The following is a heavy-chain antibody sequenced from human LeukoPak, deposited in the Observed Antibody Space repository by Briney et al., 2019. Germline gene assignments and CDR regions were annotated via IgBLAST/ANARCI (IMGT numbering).Heavy chain of an antibody. CDR2: IYPGDSDT. V-gene: IGHV5-51*01. Sequence: GESLKISCNSSGYIYTSYWIGWVRQMPGKGLEWMGIIYPGDSDTRYSPSFQGQVTISADKSISTAYLQWSSLKASDTAMYYCARLGSRHGYNWVDLWGQGTLVSVSS. CDR3: ARLGSRHGYNWVDL. J-gene: IGHJ5*02. CDR1: GYIYTSYW. D-gene: IGHD5-24*01.